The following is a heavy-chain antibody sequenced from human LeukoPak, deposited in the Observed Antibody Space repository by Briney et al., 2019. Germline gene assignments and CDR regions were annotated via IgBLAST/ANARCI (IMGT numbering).Heavy chain of an antibody. D-gene: IGHD3-22*01. CDR2: INPSGGST. CDR1: GYTFTSYY. Sequence: GASVKVSCKASGYTFTSYYMHWVRQAPGQGLEWMGIINPSGGSTNYAQKFQGRVTMTRDMSTSTVYMELSSLRSEDTAVYYYAGSSGYPDYMDVWGKGTTVTVSS. CDR3: AGSSGYPDYMDV. V-gene: IGHV1-46*01. J-gene: IGHJ6*03.